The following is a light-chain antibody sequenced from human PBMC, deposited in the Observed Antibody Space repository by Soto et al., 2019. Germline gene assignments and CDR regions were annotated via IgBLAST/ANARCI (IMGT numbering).Light chain of an antibody. Sequence: DIQMTQSPSSLSASVGDRVTITCQASQNINNYLNWYQQKPGKAPKLLIYAASILQSGVPSRFSGSGSGTEFTLTISSLQPDDFATYYCQHYNSYSEAFGQGTKVDIK. J-gene: IGKJ1*01. CDR3: QHYNSYSEA. V-gene: IGKV1-16*01. CDR1: QNINNY. CDR2: AAS.